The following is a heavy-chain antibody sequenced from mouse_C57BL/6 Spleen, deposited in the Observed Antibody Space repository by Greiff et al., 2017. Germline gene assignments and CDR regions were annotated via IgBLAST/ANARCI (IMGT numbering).Heavy chain of an antibody. J-gene: IGHJ1*03. CDR3: SRWDYDPWYFDV. V-gene: IGHV1-72*01. D-gene: IGHD2-4*01. CDR2: IDPNSGGT. Sequence: QVQLQQPGAELVKPGASVKLSCKASGYTFTSYWMHWVKQRPGRGLEWIGRIDPNSGGTKYNEKFKSKATLTLDKPSSTAYMQLSILTSEDSAVEYCSRWDYDPWYFDVWGTGTTVTVSS. CDR1: GYTFTSYW.